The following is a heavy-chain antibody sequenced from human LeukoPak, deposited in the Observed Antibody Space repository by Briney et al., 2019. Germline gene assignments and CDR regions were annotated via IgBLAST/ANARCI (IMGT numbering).Heavy chain of an antibody. CDR3: ARGRYTMVRGVRSYFDY. J-gene: IGHJ4*02. D-gene: IGHD3-10*01. CDR2: INHSGST. V-gene: IGHV4-34*01. CDR1: GGSFSGYY. Sequence: SETLSLTCAVYGGSFSGYYWSWIRQPPGKGLEWIGEINHSGSTNYNPSLKSRVTMSVDTSKNQFSLKLSSVTAADTAVYYCARGRYTMVRGVRSYFDYWGQGTLVTVSS.